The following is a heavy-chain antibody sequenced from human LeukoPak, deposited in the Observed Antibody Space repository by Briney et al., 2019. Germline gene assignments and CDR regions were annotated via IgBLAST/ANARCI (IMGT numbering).Heavy chain of an antibody. CDR2: ISTSGGST. Sequence: GGSLRLSCAASGFTFSSYAMSWVRQGPGKGLEWVSAISTSGGSTYYTDSVKGRFTISRDNSKNTLYLQMNSLRAEDTAVYYCARDRTLDYWGRGTLVTVSS. V-gene: IGHV3-23*01. CDR1: GFTFSSYA. J-gene: IGHJ4*02. CDR3: ARDRTLDY.